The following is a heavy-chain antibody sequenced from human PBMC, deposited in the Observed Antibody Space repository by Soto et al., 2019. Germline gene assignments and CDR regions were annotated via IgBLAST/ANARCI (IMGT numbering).Heavy chain of an antibody. J-gene: IGHJ6*02. V-gene: IGHV1-18*01. CDR2: ISAYNGNT. CDR1: GYTFTSYG. D-gene: IGHD6-19*01. CDR3: ARDEGQFYYYYYGMDV. Sequence: QVQLVQSGAEVKKPVASVKVSCKASGYTFTSYGISWVRQAPGQGLEWMGWISAYNGNTNYAQKLQGRVTMTTDTSTSTAYMELRSLRSDDTAVYYCARDEGQFYYYYYGMDVWGQGTTVTVSS.